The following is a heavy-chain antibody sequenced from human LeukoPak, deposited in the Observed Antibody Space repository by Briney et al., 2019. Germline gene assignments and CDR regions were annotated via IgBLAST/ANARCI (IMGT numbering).Heavy chain of an antibody. D-gene: IGHD5-18*01. J-gene: IGHJ4*02. CDR3: ARDHSYGGYFDY. CDR1: GGSISSGDYY. CDR2: IYYSGST. V-gene: IGHV4-30-4*08. Sequence: PSETLSLTCTVSGGSISSGDYYWSWIRQPPGKGLEWIGYIYYSGSTYYNPSLKSRVTISVDTSKNQFSLKLSSVTAADTAVYYCARDHSYGGYFDYWGQGTLSPSPQ.